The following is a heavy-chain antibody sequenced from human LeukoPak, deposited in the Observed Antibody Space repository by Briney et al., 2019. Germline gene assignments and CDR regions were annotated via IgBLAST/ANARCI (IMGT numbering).Heavy chain of an antibody. CDR3: ATPYFYVDTAMVQGSNDY. J-gene: IGHJ4*02. CDR2: IRYDGSNK. D-gene: IGHD5-18*01. Sequence: GGSLRLSCAASGFSFSTYAMSSVRQAPGKGLGWVAFIRYDGSNKYYADSVKGRFTISRDNSKNTLYLQMNSLRAEDTAVYYCATPYFYVDTAMVQGSNDYWGQGTLVTVSS. CDR1: GFSFSTYA. V-gene: IGHV3-30*02.